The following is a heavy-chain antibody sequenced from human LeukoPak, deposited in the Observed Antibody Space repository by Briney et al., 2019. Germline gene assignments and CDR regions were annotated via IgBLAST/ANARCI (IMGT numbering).Heavy chain of an antibody. Sequence: PGGSLRLSCAPSGFIFSDFYMSWIRQAPGKGLEWVSYISGISHNIQYADSVKGRFTVSRDNAKKSLYLQMNSLRAEDPAVYFCARDLSNGGFSDWDQGTLVTVSS. CDR1: GFIFSDFY. D-gene: IGHD3-10*01. CDR2: ISGISHNI. CDR3: ARDLSNGGFSD. J-gene: IGHJ4*02. V-gene: IGHV3-11*04.